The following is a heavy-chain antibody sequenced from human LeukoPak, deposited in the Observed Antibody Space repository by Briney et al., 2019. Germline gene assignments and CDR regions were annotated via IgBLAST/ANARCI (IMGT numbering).Heavy chain of an antibody. V-gene: IGHV3-7*03. CDR1: GFTFSSYG. J-gene: IGHJ4*02. Sequence: PGRSLRLSCAASGFTFSSYGMHWVRQAPGKGLEWVANIKQDGSEKYYVDSVKGRFTISRANAKNSLYLQTNSLRAEDTAVYYCVREDVWGSYRSAPDYWGQGTLVSVCS. D-gene: IGHD3-16*02. CDR3: VREDVWGSYRSAPDY. CDR2: IKQDGSEK.